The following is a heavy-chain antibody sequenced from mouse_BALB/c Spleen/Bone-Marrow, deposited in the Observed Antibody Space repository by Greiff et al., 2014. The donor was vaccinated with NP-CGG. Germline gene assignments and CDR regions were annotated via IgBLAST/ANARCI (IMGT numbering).Heavy chain of an antibody. CDR2: ISYDGSN. Sequence: EVQVVESGPGLVKPSQSLSLTCSVTGYSITSGYYWNWIRQFPGNKLEWMGYISYDGSNNYDPSLKNRISITRDTSKNQFFLKLNSVTTEDTATYYCARGGYGFPLDYWGQGTSLTVSS. CDR1: GYSITSGYY. J-gene: IGHJ2*02. CDR3: ARGGYGFPLDY. V-gene: IGHV3-6*02. D-gene: IGHD2-10*02.